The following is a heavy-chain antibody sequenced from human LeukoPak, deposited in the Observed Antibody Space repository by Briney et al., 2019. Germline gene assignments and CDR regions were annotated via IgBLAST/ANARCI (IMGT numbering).Heavy chain of an antibody. CDR1: GFTFDDYA. Sequence: GGSLRLSCAASGFTFDDYAMHWVRQAPGKGLEWVSDISWNSGSIGYADSVKGRFTISRDNAKNSLYLQMNSLRAEDTALYYCAKDIGYSSGWTFDYWGQGTLVTVSS. J-gene: IGHJ4*02. CDR3: AKDIGYSSGWTFDY. V-gene: IGHV3-9*01. D-gene: IGHD6-19*01. CDR2: ISWNSGSI.